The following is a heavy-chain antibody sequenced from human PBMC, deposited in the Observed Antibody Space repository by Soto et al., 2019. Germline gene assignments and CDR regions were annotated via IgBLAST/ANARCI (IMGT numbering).Heavy chain of an antibody. D-gene: IGHD3-9*01. V-gene: IGHV3-74*01. Sequence: EVQLVESGGDLVQPGGSLRLSCAASGYTFSHYWMHWVRQAPGKGLVWVSRVNPDGTITTYADSVKSRFTIPRDNAKNTLYLQMNSLGVEETDLYSCSYDTFGDKDFWGQRTAVTVSS. CDR1: GYTFSHYW. J-gene: IGHJ4*02. CDR3: SYDTFGDKDF. CDR2: VNPDGTIT.